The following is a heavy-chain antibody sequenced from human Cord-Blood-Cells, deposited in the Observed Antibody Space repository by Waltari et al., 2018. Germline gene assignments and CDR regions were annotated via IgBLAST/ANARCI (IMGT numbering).Heavy chain of an antibody. V-gene: IGHV3-53*01. CDR1: GFTVSSNY. Sequence: EVQLVESGGGLIQPGGSLRLSCAASGFTVSSNYMSWVRQAPGKGLEWVSGIYSGGSTYYADSVKGRFTISRDKSKNTLYLQMNSLRAEDTAVYYCARSITGTNWFDPWGQGTLVTVSS. D-gene: IGHD1-7*01. CDR3: ARSITGTNWFDP. J-gene: IGHJ5*02. CDR2: IYSGGST.